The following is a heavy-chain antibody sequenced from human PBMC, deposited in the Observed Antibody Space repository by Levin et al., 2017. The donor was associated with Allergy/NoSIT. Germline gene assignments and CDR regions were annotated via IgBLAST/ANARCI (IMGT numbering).Heavy chain of an antibody. CDR1: GGSFSGYY. Sequence: SETLSLTCAVYGGSFSGYYWSWIRQPPGKGLEWIGEINHSGSTNYNPSLKSRVTISVDTSKNQFSLKLSSVTAADTAVHYCARATYYFDRSGYYYASAFDIWGQGKMVTVSS. CDR3: ARATYYFDRSGYYYASAFDI. D-gene: IGHD3-22*01. V-gene: IGHV4-34*01. J-gene: IGHJ3*02. CDR2: INHSGST.